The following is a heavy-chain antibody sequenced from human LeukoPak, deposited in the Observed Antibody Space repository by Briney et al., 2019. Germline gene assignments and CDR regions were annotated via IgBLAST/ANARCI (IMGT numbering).Heavy chain of an antibody. CDR1: GGSISSGGYY. V-gene: IGHV4-31*03. CDR2: IYYSGST. J-gene: IGHJ4*02. CDR3: ARATIRWELSFDY. Sequence: SETLSLTCTVSGGSISSGGYYWSCIRQHPGKGLEWIGYIYYSGSTYYNPSLKSRVTISVDTSKNQFSLKLSSVTAADTAVYYCARATIRWELSFDYWGQGTLVTVSS. D-gene: IGHD1-26*01.